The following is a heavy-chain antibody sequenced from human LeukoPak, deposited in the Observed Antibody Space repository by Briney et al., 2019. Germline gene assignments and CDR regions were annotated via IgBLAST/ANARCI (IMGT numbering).Heavy chain of an antibody. J-gene: IGHJ4*02. CDR2: IYYSGST. CDR1: GGSISSYY. V-gene: IGHV4-59*01. Sequence: SETLSLTCTVSGGSISSYYWSWIRQRPGKGLEWIGYIYYSGSTNYNPSLKNRVTISVDTSKNQFSLKLSSVTAADTAVYYCARGRDYYDSSGYPYWGQGTLVTVSS. D-gene: IGHD3-22*01. CDR3: ARGRDYYDSSGYPY.